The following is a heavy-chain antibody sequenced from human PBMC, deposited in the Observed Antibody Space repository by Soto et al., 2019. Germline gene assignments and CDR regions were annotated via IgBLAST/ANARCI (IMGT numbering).Heavy chain of an antibody. CDR1: GGSFSGYY. J-gene: IGHJ6*03. D-gene: IGHD1-1*01. Sequence: PSETLSLTCAVYGGSFSGYYWSCIRQPRGKGLEWIGEINHSGSTNYNPSLKSRVTISVDTSKNQFSLKLSSVTAADTAVYYCARVGSTRSRYPPNYYYHYYLYGCGQGTKVIVAS. CDR2: INHSGST. V-gene: IGHV4-34*01. CDR3: ARVGSTRSRYPPNYYYHYYLYG.